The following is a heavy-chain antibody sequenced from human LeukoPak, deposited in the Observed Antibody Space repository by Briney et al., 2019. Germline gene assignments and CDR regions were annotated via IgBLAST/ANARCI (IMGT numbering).Heavy chain of an antibody. CDR3: TAGRAYSLLDF. D-gene: IGHD5-18*01. J-gene: IGHJ4*02. Sequence: GASVTVSCKVSGDSFTELSRHWVRQAPGKGLEWLGGFDLVHGDTIYAQKFQGRVTMTEDTSTDTSYMELSSLGSEDTAVYFCTAGRAYSLLDFWGQGTLVIVSS. V-gene: IGHV1-24*01. CDR1: GDSFTELS. CDR2: FDLVHGDT.